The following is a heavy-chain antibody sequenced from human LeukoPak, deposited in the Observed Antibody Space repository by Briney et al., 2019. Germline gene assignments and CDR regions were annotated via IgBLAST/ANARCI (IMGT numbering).Heavy chain of an antibody. CDR3: AREAYGGIDY. CDR2: ISGSGVST. Sequence: PGGSLRLSCAASGFTFSSYAMSWVRQAPGKGLEWVSVISGSGVSTYYADSVKGRFTISRDNSKNTLFLQMNGLRAGDTAVYYCAREAYGGIDYWGQGTLVTVSS. J-gene: IGHJ4*02. D-gene: IGHD4-23*01. V-gene: IGHV3-23*01. CDR1: GFTFSSYA.